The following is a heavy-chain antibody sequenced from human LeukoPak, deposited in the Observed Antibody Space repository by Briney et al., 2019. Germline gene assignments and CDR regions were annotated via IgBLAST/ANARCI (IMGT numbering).Heavy chain of an antibody. J-gene: IGHJ4*02. CDR2: INHSGST. CDR3: ARDFGVVIDY. D-gene: IGHD3-3*01. CDR1: GGSFSGYY. Sequence: PSETLSLTCAVYGGSFSGYYWSWIRHPPGKGLEWIGEINHSGSTNYNPSLKSRVTISVDTSKNQFSLKLSSVTAADTAVYYCARDFGVVIDYWGQGTLVTVSS. V-gene: IGHV4-34*01.